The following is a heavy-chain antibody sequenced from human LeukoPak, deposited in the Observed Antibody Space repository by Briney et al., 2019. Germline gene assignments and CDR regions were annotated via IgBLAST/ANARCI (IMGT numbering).Heavy chain of an antibody. CDR2: ISYDGSNK. CDR1: GFTFSSYA. D-gene: IGHD3-10*01. CDR3: ARDKLWFGEGEYFQH. Sequence: GGSLRLSCAASGFTFSSYAMHWVRQALGKGLEWVAVISYDGSNKYYADSVKGRFTISRDNSKNTLYLQMNSLRAEDTAVYYCARDKLWFGEGEYFQHWGQGTLVAVSS. V-gene: IGHV3-30-3*01. J-gene: IGHJ1*01.